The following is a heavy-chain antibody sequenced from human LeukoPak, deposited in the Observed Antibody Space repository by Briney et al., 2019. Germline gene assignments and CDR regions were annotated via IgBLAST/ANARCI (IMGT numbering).Heavy chain of an antibody. CDR2: INPNSGGT. V-gene: IGHV1-2*02. CDR3: AREPVVLVPAAIFNWFDP. CDR1: GYTFTGYY. J-gene: IGHJ5*02. D-gene: IGHD2-2*01. Sequence: ASVKVSCKASGYTFTGYYIHWVRQAPGQGLEWMGWINPNSGGTHYAQMFQGRVTMTRDTSISTAYMELSRLRSDDTAVYYCAREPVVLVPAAIFNWFDPWGQGTLVTVSS.